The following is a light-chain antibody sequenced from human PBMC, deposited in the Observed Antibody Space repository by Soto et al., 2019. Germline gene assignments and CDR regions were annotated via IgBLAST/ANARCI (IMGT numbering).Light chain of an antibody. Sequence: DIHMTQSPSSLSASVGDRVTIISSSSQSISSYLNWYQQKPGKAPKLLIYAASSLQSGVPSRLSGSGSGTDFTITISSLQPEDFATYYCQQSYSTPITFGQGTRLEIK. CDR1: QSISSY. CDR2: AAS. V-gene: IGKV1-39*01. J-gene: IGKJ5*01. CDR3: QQSYSTPIT.